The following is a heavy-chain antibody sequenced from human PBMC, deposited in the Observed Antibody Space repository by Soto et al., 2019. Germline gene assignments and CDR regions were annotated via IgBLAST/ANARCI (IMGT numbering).Heavy chain of an antibody. J-gene: IGHJ4*02. Sequence: QVQLVESGGGVVQPGRSLRLSCAASGFTFSSYGMYWVRQAPGKGLEWVAVIWYDGSNKYYADSVKVRFTISRDNSKNTLYLQMNSLRADDTAVYYCARDPGSSWYYFDYWGQGTLVTVSS. V-gene: IGHV3-33*01. CDR1: GFTFSSYG. CDR2: IWYDGSNK. D-gene: IGHD6-13*01. CDR3: ARDPGSSWYYFDY.